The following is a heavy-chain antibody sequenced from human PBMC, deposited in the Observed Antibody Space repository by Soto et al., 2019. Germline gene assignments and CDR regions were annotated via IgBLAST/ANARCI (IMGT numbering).Heavy chain of an antibody. CDR1: GFTCRSYA. D-gene: IGHD6-19*01. J-gene: IGHJ4*02. CDR3: ARDLVLAGNY. V-gene: IGHV3-21*01. Sequence: GGSLRLSCAASGFTCRSYALNWVRQTQEKGLEWVSSISSTSTYTHYADSVKGRITISRDNANNSLFLQMNSLRAEDTAIYYCARDLVLAGNYWGQGALVTVSS. CDR2: ISSTSTYT.